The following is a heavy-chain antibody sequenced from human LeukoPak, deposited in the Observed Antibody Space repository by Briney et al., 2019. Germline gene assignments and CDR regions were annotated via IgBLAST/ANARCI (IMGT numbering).Heavy chain of an antibody. CDR3: ARGGYSGSSFDI. V-gene: IGHV4-59*01. Sequence: SGTLSLTCAVSGGSISSYYWSWIRQPPGKGLEWIGYIYYSGSTNYNPSLKSRVTISVDTSKNQFSLKLSSVTAADTAVYYCARGGYSGSSFDIWGQGTMVTVSS. CDR2: IYYSGST. J-gene: IGHJ3*02. CDR1: GGSISSYY. D-gene: IGHD1-26*01.